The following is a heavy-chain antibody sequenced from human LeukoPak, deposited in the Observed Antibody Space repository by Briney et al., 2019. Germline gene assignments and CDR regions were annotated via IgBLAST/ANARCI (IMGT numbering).Heavy chain of an antibody. J-gene: IGHJ4*02. V-gene: IGHV3-23*01. Sequence: GGSLRLSCAASGFTFSGYAMSWVRQAPGKGLEWVSAISGSGGSTYYADSVKGRFTISRDNSKNTLYLQMNSLRAEDTAVYYCAGDSSSSVYFDYWGQGTLVTVSS. CDR1: GFTFSGYA. D-gene: IGHD6-6*01. CDR3: AGDSSSSVYFDY. CDR2: ISGSGGST.